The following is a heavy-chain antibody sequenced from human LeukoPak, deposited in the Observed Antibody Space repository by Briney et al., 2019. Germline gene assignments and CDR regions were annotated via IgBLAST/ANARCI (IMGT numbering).Heavy chain of an antibody. D-gene: IGHD4-11*01. CDR1: GFTFSSYA. CDR2: ISGSGGST. J-gene: IGHJ4*02. CDR3: AKAYHDSDYLIDY. Sequence: PGGSLRLSCAASGFTFSSYAMSWVRQAPGKGLEWVSAISGSGGSTYYADSVKGRFTISRDNSKSTLYLQMNSLRAEDTAVYHCAKAYHDSDYLIDYWGQGTLVTVSS. V-gene: IGHV3-23*01.